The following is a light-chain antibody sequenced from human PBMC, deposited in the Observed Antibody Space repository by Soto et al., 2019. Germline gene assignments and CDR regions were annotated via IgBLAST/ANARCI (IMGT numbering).Light chain of an antibody. CDR3: CSYAGSSTVI. J-gene: IGLJ2*01. Sequence: QSALTQPASVSGSPGQSITISCTGTNSDVGSYNLVSWYQQHPGKVPKLMIYEGSQRPSGVSNRFSGSKSGNTASLTISGLQAEDEADYYCCSYAGSSTVIFGGGTQLTVL. CDR2: EGS. CDR1: NSDVGSYNL. V-gene: IGLV2-23*01.